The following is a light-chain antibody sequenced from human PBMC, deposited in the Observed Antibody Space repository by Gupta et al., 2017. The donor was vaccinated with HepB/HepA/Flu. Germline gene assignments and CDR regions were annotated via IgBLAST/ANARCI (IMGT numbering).Light chain of an antibody. CDR1: SSNIGNKP. CDR2: TND. Sequence: SVLPQPPSASWTPGQRITISCSGSSSNIGNKPVNWYQQVPGTDPKLLIYTNDQRPSGVPDRFSGSKSGTSAALAPSGLQSEDEADYYCAVSADSLRGWVFGGGTKLTVL. CDR3: AVSADSLRGWV. V-gene: IGLV1-44*01. J-gene: IGLJ3*02.